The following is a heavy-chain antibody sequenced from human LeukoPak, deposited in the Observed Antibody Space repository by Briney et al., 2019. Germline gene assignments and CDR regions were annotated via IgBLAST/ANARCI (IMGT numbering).Heavy chain of an antibody. CDR2: INHSGST. J-gene: IGHJ4*02. V-gene: IGHV4-34*01. Sequence: SETLSLTCAVYGGSFSGYYWSWIRQPPGKGLEWIGEINHSGSTNYNPSLKSRVTISVDTSKNQSSLKPSSVTAADTAVYDCARKQLVRIHDYSGQGSLVTVSS. CDR3: ARKQLVRIHDY. CDR1: GGSFSGYY. D-gene: IGHD6-13*01.